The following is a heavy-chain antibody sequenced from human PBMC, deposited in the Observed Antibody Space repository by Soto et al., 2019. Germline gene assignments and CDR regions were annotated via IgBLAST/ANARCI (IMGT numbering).Heavy chain of an antibody. Sequence: EVQLLDSGGGLVQPGGSLRLSCAASGFSFSDYAMNWVRQAPGKGLEWVSEISATGGSTFYADFVKGRFTISRDNSKNTLYLHLTSLRDEDTARYYCAKASSPWYDSKSYYFDDWGPGTLVTVSS. CDR3: AKASSPWYDSKSYYFDD. CDR1: GFSFSDYA. V-gene: IGHV3-23*01. J-gene: IGHJ4*02. CDR2: ISATGGST. D-gene: IGHD6-19*01.